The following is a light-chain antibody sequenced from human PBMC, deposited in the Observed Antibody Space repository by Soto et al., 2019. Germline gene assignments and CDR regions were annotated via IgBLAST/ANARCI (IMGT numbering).Light chain of an antibody. CDR3: QQYNTYPLT. J-gene: IGKJ4*01. Sequence: EIQMTQSPSTLSVSVGDGATITCRASQSISPWLAWYQQKPGKAPTLLIYKASSLEGGVPSRFSGSGSGTDFNLTISSLQPDDFATYYCQQYNTYPLTFGGGTTVEIK. CDR2: KAS. CDR1: QSISPW. V-gene: IGKV1-5*03.